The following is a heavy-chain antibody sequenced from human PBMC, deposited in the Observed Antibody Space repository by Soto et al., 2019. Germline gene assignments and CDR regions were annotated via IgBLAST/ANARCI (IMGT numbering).Heavy chain of an antibody. CDR3: ASRHRTYGTGSYHLDC. CDR2: ISYHGSNI. V-gene: IGHV3-30-3*01. Sequence: QVQLVESGGDVVQPGTSLRLSCAASGFTFSSYAMHWVRQAPGEGLEWVAIISYHGSNIYYADSVKGRFTISRDNSKNTLFLEMNSLRPEDTAVYYCASRHRTYGTGSYHLDCWCQGTLVTVSS. J-gene: IGHJ4*02. D-gene: IGHD3-10*01. CDR1: GFTFSSYA.